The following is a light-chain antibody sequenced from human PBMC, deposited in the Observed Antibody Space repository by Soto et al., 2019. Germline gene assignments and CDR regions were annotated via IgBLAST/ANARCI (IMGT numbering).Light chain of an antibody. CDR2: DAS. Sequence: IVLTQSPATLSLSPGERATLSCRASQTVTTHLAWYQHKPGQAPRLLIYDASTRATCIPARFSGSGSGTDFTLTISSLEPEDSAVYYCHQRHSWLTFGGGTKVEIK. CDR3: HQRHSWLT. J-gene: IGKJ4*01. CDR1: QTVTTH. V-gene: IGKV3-11*01.